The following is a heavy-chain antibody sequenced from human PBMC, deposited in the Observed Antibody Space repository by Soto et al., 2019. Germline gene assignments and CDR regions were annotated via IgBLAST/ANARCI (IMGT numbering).Heavy chain of an antibody. D-gene: IGHD5-18*01. CDR2: ILYTGST. CDR3: ARHFGGYSYGYVFDS. CDR1: GDSISSSSYY. Sequence: QLHLQESGPGLVKPSETLSLMCTVSGDSISSSSYYWGWVRQPPGKGLEWIGSILYTGSTFYNPSLYSRVTISFDTSKNQFSLKMRSVTAADTAVYYCARHFGGYSYGYVFDSWGQGALVTVSS. J-gene: IGHJ4*02. V-gene: IGHV4-39*01.